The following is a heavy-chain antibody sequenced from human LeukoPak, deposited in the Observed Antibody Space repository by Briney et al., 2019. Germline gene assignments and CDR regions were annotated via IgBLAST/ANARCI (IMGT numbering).Heavy chain of an antibody. CDR1: GFTFSDYG. Sequence: GGSLRLSCAASGFTFSDYGMHWVRQTPDKGLDWVAFIWYDGTNTYYSGSVKGRFTISRDNSKNTLYLQMNSLRGEDTAVYYCAKSWTGHYPTYYFDDWGQGTLVIVSS. V-gene: IGHV3-30*02. CDR2: IWYDGTNT. CDR3: AKSWTGHYPTYYFDD. D-gene: IGHD3/OR15-3a*01. J-gene: IGHJ4*02.